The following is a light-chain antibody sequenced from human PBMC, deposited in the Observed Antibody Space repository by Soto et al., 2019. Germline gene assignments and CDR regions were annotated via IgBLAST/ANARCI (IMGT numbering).Light chain of an antibody. CDR2: AAS. V-gene: IGKV1-9*01. CDR1: QGISSY. Sequence: DIQLTQSPSFLSASVGDRVTITCRASQGISSYLAWYQQKPGKAPKLLIYAASTLQSGVPSRFSGSGSGTEFTLTISSLQPEDFATYYCQQLNSYLSITFGQGTRLEL. CDR3: QQLNSYLSIT. J-gene: IGKJ5*01.